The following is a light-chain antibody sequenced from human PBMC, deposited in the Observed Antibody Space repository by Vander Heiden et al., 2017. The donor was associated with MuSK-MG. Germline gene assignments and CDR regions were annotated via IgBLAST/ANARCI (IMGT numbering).Light chain of an antibody. CDR1: QSISSY. CDR3: QQCDSTPPT. CDR2: AAS. V-gene: IGKV1-39*01. Sequence: IHMTQSAPSLSASVGDRVTITCRASQSISSYLNWYQQKPGKAPKLLIYAASSLQSGVPSRFSGSGSGTDFTLTISSLQPEDFATYYCQQCDSTPPTFGQGTKVEIK. J-gene: IGKJ1*01.